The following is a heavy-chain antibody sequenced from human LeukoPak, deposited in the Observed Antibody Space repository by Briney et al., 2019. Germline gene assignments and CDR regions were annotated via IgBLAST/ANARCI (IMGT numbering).Heavy chain of an antibody. Sequence: GGSLRLSCAASGFTFNNYGMNWVRQAPGKGLEWVSSISSSSTYIYYADSVKGRSTISRDNAKNSLYLQMNSLRAEDTAVYYCARAVVGATIDYWGQGTLVTVSS. J-gene: IGHJ4*02. CDR1: GFTFNNYG. CDR3: ARAVVGATIDY. D-gene: IGHD1-26*01. V-gene: IGHV3-21*06. CDR2: ISSSSTYI.